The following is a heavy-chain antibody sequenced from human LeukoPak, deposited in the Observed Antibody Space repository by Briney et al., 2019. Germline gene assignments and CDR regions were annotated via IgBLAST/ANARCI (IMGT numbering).Heavy chain of an antibody. Sequence: GASVKVSCKASGYTFTSYGISWVRQAPGQGLEWMGWISAYNGNTNYAQKLQGRVTMTRNTSISTAYMELSSLRSEDTAVYYCASLEDDDAFDIWGQGTMVTVSS. V-gene: IGHV1-18*01. CDR2: ISAYNGNT. CDR1: GYTFTSYG. CDR3: ASLEDDDAFDI. J-gene: IGHJ3*02.